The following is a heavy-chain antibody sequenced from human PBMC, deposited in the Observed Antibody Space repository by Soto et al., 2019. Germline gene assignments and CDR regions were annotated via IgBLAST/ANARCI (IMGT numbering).Heavy chain of an antibody. V-gene: IGHV3-13*04. CDR2: IGTAGDT. CDR1: GFTFSSYD. CDR3: AREKYDSSGYYYDY. Sequence: PGGSLRLSCAASGFTFSSYDMHWVRQATGKGLEWVSAIGTAGDTYYPGSVKGRFTISRENAKNSLYLQMNSLRAGDTAVYYCAREKYDSSGYYYDYWGQGTLVTVSS. J-gene: IGHJ4*02. D-gene: IGHD3-22*01.